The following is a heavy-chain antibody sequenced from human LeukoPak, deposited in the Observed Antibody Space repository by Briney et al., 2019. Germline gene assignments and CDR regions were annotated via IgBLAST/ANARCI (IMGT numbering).Heavy chain of an antibody. J-gene: IGHJ4*02. CDR2: ISGSGAST. V-gene: IGHV3-23*01. D-gene: IGHD1-14*01. CDR1: GFAFSSYA. Sequence: GGSLRLSCAASGFAFSSYAMSWVRQAPGKGLEWVSAISGSGASTYYADSVKGRFTISRDNSKNTLFLQMNSLRAEDPAVYYCAKDPRYYYFDYWGQGTLVTVSS. CDR3: AKDPRYYYFDY.